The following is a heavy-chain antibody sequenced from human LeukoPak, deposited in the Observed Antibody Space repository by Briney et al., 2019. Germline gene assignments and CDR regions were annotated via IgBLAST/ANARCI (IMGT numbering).Heavy chain of an antibody. CDR1: GGTFSSYA. Sequence: VASVKVSCKASGGTFSSYAISWVRQAPGQGLEWMGRIIPILGIANYAQKFQGRVTITADKSTSTAYMELSSLRSEDTAVYYCAREGHSYGYFDPWGQGTLVTVSS. D-gene: IGHD5-18*01. J-gene: IGHJ5*02. V-gene: IGHV1-69*04. CDR2: IIPILGIA. CDR3: AREGHSYGYFDP.